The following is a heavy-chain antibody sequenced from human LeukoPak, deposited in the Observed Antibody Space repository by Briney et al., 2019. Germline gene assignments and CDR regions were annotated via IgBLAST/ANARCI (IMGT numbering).Heavy chain of an antibody. J-gene: IGHJ4*02. Sequence: SVKVSCKASGGTFSSYAISWGRQAPGQGLEWMGGTIPIFGTANYAQKFQGRVTITTDESTSTAYMELSSLRSEDTAVYYCASMYSSSSRTPFDYWGQGTLVTVSS. V-gene: IGHV1-69*05. D-gene: IGHD6-6*01. CDR3: ASMYSSSSRTPFDY. CDR2: TIPIFGTA. CDR1: GGTFSSYA.